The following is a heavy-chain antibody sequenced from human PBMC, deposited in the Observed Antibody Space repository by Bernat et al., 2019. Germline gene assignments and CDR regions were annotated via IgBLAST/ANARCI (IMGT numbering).Heavy chain of an antibody. V-gene: IGHV4-34*01. Sequence: QVQLQQWGAGLLKPSETLSLTCAVYGGSFSGYYWSWIRQPPGKGLEWIGEINHSGSTNYNPSLKSRVTISVDTSKNQFSLKLSSVTAADTAVYYCARDAYFSDGYNFFFVPYFDLWGRGTLVTVSS. CDR3: ARDAYFSDGYNFFFVPYFDL. J-gene: IGHJ2*01. D-gene: IGHD5-24*01. CDR1: GGSFSGYY. CDR2: INHSGST.